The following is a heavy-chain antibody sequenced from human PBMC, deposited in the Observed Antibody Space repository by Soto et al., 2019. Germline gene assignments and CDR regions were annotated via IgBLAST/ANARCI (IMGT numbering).Heavy chain of an antibody. J-gene: IGHJ4*02. D-gene: IGHD3-10*01. CDR2: ISSSGSTI. Sequence: GGSLRLSCAASGFTFSSYAMHWVRQAPGKGLEWVSYISSSGSTIYYADSVKCRFTISRDNAKYSLYLQMNSLRAEDTAVYYCASPRPSYYYGSGSPGFDYWGQRPLVTVSS. CDR1: GFTFSSYA. CDR3: ASPRPSYYYGSGSPGFDY. V-gene: IGHV3-48*03.